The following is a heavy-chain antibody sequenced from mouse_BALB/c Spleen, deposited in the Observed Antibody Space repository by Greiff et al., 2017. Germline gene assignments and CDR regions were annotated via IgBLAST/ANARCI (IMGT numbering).Heavy chain of an antibody. V-gene: IGHV1-5*01. Sequence: EVKLVESGTVLARPGASVKMSCKASGYTFTSYWMHWVKQRPGQGLEWIGAIYPGNSDTSYNQKFKGKAKLTAVTSTSTAYMELSSLTNEDSAVYYCTRSSDGYYAMDYWGQGTSVTVSS. J-gene: IGHJ4*01. CDR3: TRSSDGYYAMDY. CDR2: IYPGNSDT. D-gene: IGHD2-3*01. CDR1: GYTFTSYW.